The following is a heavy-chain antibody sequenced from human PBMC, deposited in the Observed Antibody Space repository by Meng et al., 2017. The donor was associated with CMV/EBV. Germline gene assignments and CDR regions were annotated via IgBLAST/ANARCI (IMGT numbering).Heavy chain of an antibody. J-gene: IGHJ6*02. D-gene: IGHD2-2*01. CDR1: GYTLTELS. Sequence: ASLKVSCKVSGYTLTELSMHWVRQAPGKGLEWMGGFDPEDGETIYAQKFQGRVTMTEDTSTDTAYMELSSLRSEDTAVYYCATVRPAYYYYGMDVWGQGTTVTVSS. CDR2: FDPEDGET. CDR3: ATVRPAYYYYGMDV. V-gene: IGHV1-24*01.